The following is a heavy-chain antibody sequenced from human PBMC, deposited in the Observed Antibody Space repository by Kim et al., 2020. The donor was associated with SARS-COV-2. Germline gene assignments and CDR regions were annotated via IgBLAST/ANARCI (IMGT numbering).Heavy chain of an antibody. D-gene: IGHD2-15*01. CDR2: DGSTT. J-gene: IGHJ4*02. Sequence: DGSTTTDADSVKGRFTISRDNAKNTLYLQMNSLRAEDTAVYYCARGGGPDYWGQGTLVTVSS. V-gene: IGHV3-74*01. CDR3: ARGGGPDY.